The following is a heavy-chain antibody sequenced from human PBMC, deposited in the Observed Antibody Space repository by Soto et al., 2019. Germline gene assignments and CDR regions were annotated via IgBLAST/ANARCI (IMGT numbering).Heavy chain of an antibody. CDR1: GFTFSIYS. CDR2: TSDSSHYI. Sequence: PGGSLRLSCAASGFTFSIYSMNWVRQAPGKGLEWVASTSDSSHYIYYADSVEGRFTVSRDNAKSSLYLQVDSLRAEDTAVYYCARVRSGGSGYFDYWGQGTLVTVS. D-gene: IGHD2-15*01. CDR3: ARVRSGGSGYFDY. V-gene: IGHV3-21*01. J-gene: IGHJ4*02.